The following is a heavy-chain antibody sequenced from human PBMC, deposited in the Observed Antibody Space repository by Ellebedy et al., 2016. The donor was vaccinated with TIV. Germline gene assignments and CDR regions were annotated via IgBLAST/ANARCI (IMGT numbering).Heavy chain of an antibody. D-gene: IGHD4-17*01. CDR1: GFTFRFSFSRYA. V-gene: IGHV3-23*01. J-gene: IGHJ3*01. CDR2: ISGSGGST. Sequence: GESLKISCAASGFTFRFSFSRYAMSSVRQAPGKGVEWVSAISGSGGSTYYADSVKGRFTISRDNSKNTLYLQRNSLRAEDAALYYGARTSTMTTVGASDFWGQGTMVTVSS. CDR3: ARTSTMTTVGASDF.